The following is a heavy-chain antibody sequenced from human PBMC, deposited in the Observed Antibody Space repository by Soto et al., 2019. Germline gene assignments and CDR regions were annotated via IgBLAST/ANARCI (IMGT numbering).Heavy chain of an antibody. J-gene: IGHJ4*02. CDR3: SRIAVSGPRTGFDY. CDR1: GGSINNSSYL. V-gene: IGHV4-39*01. Sequence: SETLSLTCSVSGGSINNSSYLWGWVRKPPGKGLQWIGSVSHIGSTNYNPSLKSRLTISVGTSKTQSSLRLDSVTAADTAVYYCSRIAVSGPRTGFDYWGQGILVTVSS. D-gene: IGHD6-19*01. CDR2: VSHIGST.